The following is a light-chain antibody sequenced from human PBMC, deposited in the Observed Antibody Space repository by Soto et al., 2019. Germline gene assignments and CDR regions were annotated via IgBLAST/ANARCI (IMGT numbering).Light chain of an antibody. CDR3: QQYGTSPRSIT. J-gene: IGKJ5*01. V-gene: IGKV3D-20*01. Sequence: EIVMTQSPATLSVSPGERATLSCRASQSVGSDLAWYQQKPGLAPRLLIYATSSRATGIPDRFSGGGSGTDFTLTISRLEPEDFAVYYCQQYGTSPRSITFGQGTRLEIK. CDR1: QSVGSD. CDR2: ATS.